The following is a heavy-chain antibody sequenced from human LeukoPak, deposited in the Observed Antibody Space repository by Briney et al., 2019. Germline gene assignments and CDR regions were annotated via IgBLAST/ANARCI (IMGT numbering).Heavy chain of an antibody. J-gene: IGHJ4*02. Sequence: GGSLRLSCAASGFTVSTNYMTWVRQAPGQGLEWVAAVSHDGATTSSADSVTGRFIISRDNSKNTVFLQMNSLRPEDTSVYYCVRERWLRSFDSWGQGTLVVVSS. V-gene: IGHV3-30*03. CDR1: GFTVSTNY. CDR2: VSHDGATT. D-gene: IGHD5-12*01. CDR3: VRERWLRSFDS.